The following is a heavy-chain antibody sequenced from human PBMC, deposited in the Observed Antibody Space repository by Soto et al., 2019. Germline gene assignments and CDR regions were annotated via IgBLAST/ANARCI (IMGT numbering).Heavy chain of an antibody. J-gene: IGHJ4*02. CDR3: ARGASSSWYLGHFDY. D-gene: IGHD6-13*01. CDR2: INPNSGGT. V-gene: IGHV1-2*04. CDR1: GYTFTGYY. Sequence: ASVKVSCKASGYTFTGYYMHWVRQAPGQGLEWMGWINPNSGGTNYAQKFQGWVTMARDTSISTAYMELSRLRSDDTAVYYCARGASSSWYLGHFDYWGQGTLVTVSS.